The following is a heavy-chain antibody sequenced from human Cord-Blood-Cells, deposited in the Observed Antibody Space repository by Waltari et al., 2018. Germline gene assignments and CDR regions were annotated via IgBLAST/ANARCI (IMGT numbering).Heavy chain of an antibody. D-gene: IGHD2-2*01. J-gene: IGHJ5*02. CDR1: GFTVSSNY. CDR3: ARDGVPAARGWFDP. CDR2: IYSGGST. Sequence: EVQLVESGGGLIQPGGSLRLSCAASGFTVSSNYMSWVRQAPGKGLEWVSVIYSGGSTYYADSVKGRSTISRDNSKNTLYLQMNSLRAEDTAVYYCARDGVPAARGWFDPWGQGTLVTVSS. V-gene: IGHV3-53*01.